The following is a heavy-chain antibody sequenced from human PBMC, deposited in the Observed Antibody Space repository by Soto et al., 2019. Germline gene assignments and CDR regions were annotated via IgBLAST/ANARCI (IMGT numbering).Heavy chain of an antibody. Sequence: GESLKISCQGSGYSFASYWIGWVRQMPGKDLEWMGIIYPGDSDTRYSPSFQGQVTISADKSISTAYLQWSSLKASDTAMYYCARLVTGYSSSRPQSHYYGMDVWGQGTPVTVSS. CDR2: IYPGDSDT. CDR3: ARLVTGYSSSRPQSHYYGMDV. D-gene: IGHD6-13*01. V-gene: IGHV5-51*01. CDR1: GYSFASYW. J-gene: IGHJ6*02.